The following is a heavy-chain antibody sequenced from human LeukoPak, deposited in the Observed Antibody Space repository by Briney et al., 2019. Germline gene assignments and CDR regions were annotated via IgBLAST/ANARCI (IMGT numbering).Heavy chain of an antibody. J-gene: IGHJ4*02. CDR2: ISSTGGAT. D-gene: IGHD4-11*01. Sequence: GSLRLSCAASGFTFSSYAMSWVRQAPGKGLEWVSAISSTGGATYYADSVKGRFAISRDNSRNTVDLQMNSLRADDTAVYYCAKESPYTSPRNYYFDYWGQGALVTVSS. CDR3: AKESPYTSPRNYYFDY. CDR1: GFTFSSYA. V-gene: IGHV3-23*01.